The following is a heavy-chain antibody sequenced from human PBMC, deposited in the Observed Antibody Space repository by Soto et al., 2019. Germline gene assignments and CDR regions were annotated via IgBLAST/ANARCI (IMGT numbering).Heavy chain of an antibody. Sequence: GGSLRLSCAASGFTFSSYSMNWVRQAPGKGLEWVSYISSSSSTIYYADSVKGRFTISRDNAKNSLYLQMNSLRAEDTAVYYCARSGYDTPFDYWGQGTLVTVSS. CDR1: GFTFSSYS. CDR2: ISSSSSTI. J-gene: IGHJ4*02. D-gene: IGHD5-12*01. V-gene: IGHV3-48*01. CDR3: ARSGYDTPFDY.